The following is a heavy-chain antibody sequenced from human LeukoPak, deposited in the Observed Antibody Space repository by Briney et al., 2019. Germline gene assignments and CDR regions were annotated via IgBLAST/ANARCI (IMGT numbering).Heavy chain of an antibody. CDR1: GYTFTSYG. CDR2: MSAYNGNT. D-gene: IGHD5-12*01. J-gene: IGHJ4*02. Sequence: ASVKVSCKASGYTFTSYGIGWVRQAPGQGLEWMGWMSAYNGNTNYAQKLQGRVTMTTNTSTSTAYMELRSLRSDDTAVYYCARWGGLLESEYSGEDQGSRFDCWGQGTLVTVSS. V-gene: IGHV1-18*01. CDR3: ARWGGLLESEYSGEDQGSRFDC.